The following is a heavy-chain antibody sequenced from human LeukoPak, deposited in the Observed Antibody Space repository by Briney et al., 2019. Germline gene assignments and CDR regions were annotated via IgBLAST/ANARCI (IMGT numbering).Heavy chain of an antibody. Sequence: PGGSLRLSCAASGFTFSSYGMHWVRQAPGKGLEWVAFIRYDGSNKYYADSVKGRFTISRDNSKNTLYLQMNSLRAEDTAVYYCAKLAYGDYPALGAFDIWGQGTMVTVSS. CDR3: AKLAYGDYPALGAFDI. CDR1: GFTFSSYG. CDR2: IRYDGSNK. D-gene: IGHD4-17*01. J-gene: IGHJ3*02. V-gene: IGHV3-30*02.